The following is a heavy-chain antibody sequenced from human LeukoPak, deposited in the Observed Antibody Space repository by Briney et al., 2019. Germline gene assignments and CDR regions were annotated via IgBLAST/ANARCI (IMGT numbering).Heavy chain of an antibody. Sequence: PGGSLRLSCAASGFTFDDYTMHWVRQAPGKGLEWVTLISWDGGSTYYADSVKGRFTISRDNSKNSLYLQMNSLRTEDTALYYCAKDMGRGELVSQDWGRGTLVTVSP. CDR3: AKDMGRGELVSQD. D-gene: IGHD3-16*01. V-gene: IGHV3-43*01. CDR2: ISWDGGST. J-gene: IGHJ4*02. CDR1: GFTFDDYT.